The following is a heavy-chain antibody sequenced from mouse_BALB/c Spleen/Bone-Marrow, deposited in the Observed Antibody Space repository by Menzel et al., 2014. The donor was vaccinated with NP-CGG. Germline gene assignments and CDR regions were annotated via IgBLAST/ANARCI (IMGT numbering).Heavy chain of an antibody. D-gene: IGHD2-1*01. V-gene: IGHV1-12*01. CDR3: ARWGGNYGFAY. Sequence: QVQLQQSGAELVRSGASVKMSCKASGYTFTSHNMHWVKQTPGQGLEWIGYIYPGNDGTKFNQKFKGKATLTADTSSSTAYMQISSLTSEDSAVYFCARWGGNYGFAYWGQGTLVTVSA. CDR2: IYPGNDGT. J-gene: IGHJ3*01. CDR1: GYTFTSHN.